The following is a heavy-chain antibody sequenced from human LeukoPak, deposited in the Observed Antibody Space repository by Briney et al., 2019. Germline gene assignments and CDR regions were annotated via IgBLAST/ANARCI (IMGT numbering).Heavy chain of an antibody. CDR2: IKQDGSEK. D-gene: IGHD1-26*01. CDR1: GFTFSAYS. Sequence: GGSLRLSCAASGFTFSAYSMSWVRQAPGKGLEWVANIKQDGSEKYYAVSVKGRFTISRDNAKNSLYLQMNSLRAEDTAVYYCARDPGPRVPPGSYSDYWGQGPLVTVSS. J-gene: IGHJ4*02. V-gene: IGHV3-7*01. CDR3: ARDPGPRVPPGSYSDY.